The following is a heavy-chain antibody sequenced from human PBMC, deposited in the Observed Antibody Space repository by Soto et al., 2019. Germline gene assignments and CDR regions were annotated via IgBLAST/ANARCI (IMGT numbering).Heavy chain of an antibody. Sequence: ASVKVSCKASGGTFSRYTITWVRQAPGQGLEWMGGITPMFGTPNYAQKFQGRVTITADESTSTAYMELSSLRSEDTAMYYCARDGALYDSSAYYYLYWGQGTLVTVSS. V-gene: IGHV1-69*13. CDR2: ITPMFGTP. CDR3: ARDGALYDSSAYYYLY. D-gene: IGHD3-22*01. CDR1: GGTFSRYT. J-gene: IGHJ4*02.